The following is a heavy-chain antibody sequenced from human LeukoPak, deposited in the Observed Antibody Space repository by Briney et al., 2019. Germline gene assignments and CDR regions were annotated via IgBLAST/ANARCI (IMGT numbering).Heavy chain of an antibody. V-gene: IGHV4-34*01. Sequence: SETLSLTCAVYGGSFSGYHWTWIRQSPGKGLEWIGDINPSGSTYYNPSLKSRLTISVDTSKNQFSLKLRSVTAADTAGYYCARGLPQTVYDHWAQGTLVTVSS. CDR3: ARGLPQTVYDH. D-gene: IGHD4-11*01. CDR1: GGSFSGYH. CDR2: INPSGST. J-gene: IGHJ4*02.